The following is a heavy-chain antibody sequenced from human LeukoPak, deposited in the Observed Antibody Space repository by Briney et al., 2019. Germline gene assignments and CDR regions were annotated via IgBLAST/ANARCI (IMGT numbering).Heavy chain of an antibody. D-gene: IGHD3-22*01. V-gene: IGHV1-2*02. Sequence: ASVKVSCKASGYTFTGYYMHWVRQAPGQGLEWMGWINPNSGGTNYAQKFQGRVTMTRDTSISTAYMELSRLRSDDTAVYYCARVYYYDSSSDAFDIGGQGTMVTVSS. J-gene: IGHJ3*02. CDR2: INPNSGGT. CDR3: ARVYYYDSSSDAFDI. CDR1: GYTFTGYY.